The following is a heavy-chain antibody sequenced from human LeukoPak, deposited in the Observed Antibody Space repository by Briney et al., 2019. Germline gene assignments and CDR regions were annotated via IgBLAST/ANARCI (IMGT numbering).Heavy chain of an antibody. D-gene: IGHD4-17*01. CDR3: ARDPPTATVTAAGDY. J-gene: IGHJ4*02. Sequence: SETLSLTCAVYGGSFSGYYWSWIRQPPGKGLEWIGEINHSGSTNYNPSLKSRVTISVDRSKNQFSLKLSSVTAADTAVYYCARDPPTATVTAAGDYWGQGTLVTVSS. CDR1: GGSFSGYY. V-gene: IGHV4-34*01. CDR2: INHSGST.